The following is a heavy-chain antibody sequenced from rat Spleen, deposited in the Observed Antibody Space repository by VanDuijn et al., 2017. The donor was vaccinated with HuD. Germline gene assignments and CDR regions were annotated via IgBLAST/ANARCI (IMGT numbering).Heavy chain of an antibody. V-gene: IGHV5-31*01. CDR3: TREDWVVDA. D-gene: IGHD1-6*01. Sequence: EVQMVESGGGLVQPGRSLKLSCVASGFTFNNYWMTWIRQAPGKGLEWVASITNTGGITYYPDSVKGRFTISRENAKSTLYLQMNSLKSEDTATYYCTREDWVVDAWGQGVSVTVSS. CDR2: ITNTGGIT. CDR1: GFTFNNYW. J-gene: IGHJ4*01.